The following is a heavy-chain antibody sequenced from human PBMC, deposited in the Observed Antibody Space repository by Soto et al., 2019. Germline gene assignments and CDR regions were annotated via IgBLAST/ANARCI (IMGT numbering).Heavy chain of an antibody. CDR2: INHSGST. CDR1: GGSFSGYY. D-gene: IGHD1-26*01. J-gene: IGHJ4*02. Sequence: SETLSLTCAVSGGSFSGYYWSWIRQPPGKGLEWIGEINHSGSTNYNPSLKSRVTISVDTSKNQFSLKLSSVTAADTAVYYCARGRRRGSYFLPSDFDDWGQGTLVTVSS. V-gene: IGHV4-34*01. CDR3: ARGRRRGSYFLPSDFDD.